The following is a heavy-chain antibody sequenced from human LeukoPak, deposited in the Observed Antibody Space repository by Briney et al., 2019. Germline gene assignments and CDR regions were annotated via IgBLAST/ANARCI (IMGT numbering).Heavy chain of an antibody. CDR1: GGSISSYY. CDR2: IYTSGST. V-gene: IGHV4-4*07. J-gene: IGHJ5*02. CDR3: ARDLSLANWFDP. Sequence: PSETLSLTCTVSGGSISSYYWSWIRQPAGKGPEWIGRIYTSGSTNYNPSLNSRVTMSVDTSKNQFSLKLSSVTAADTAVYYCARDLSLANWFDPWGQGTLVTVSS.